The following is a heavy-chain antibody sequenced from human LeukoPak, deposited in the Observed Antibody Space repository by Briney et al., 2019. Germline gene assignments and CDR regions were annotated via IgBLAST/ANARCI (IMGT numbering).Heavy chain of an antibody. CDR2: IYYRGGT. CDR1: GASITDAY. D-gene: IGHD3-10*01. CDR3: ARVWFGELSGWFDP. V-gene: IGHV4-59*12. J-gene: IGHJ5*02. Sequence: SETLSLICNVSGASITDAYWSWLRQPPGKGLEWIGYIYYRGGTNYNPSLKSRVAISLDTSKNQFSLKLSSVTAADTAVYYCARVWFGELSGWFDPWGQGTLVTVSS.